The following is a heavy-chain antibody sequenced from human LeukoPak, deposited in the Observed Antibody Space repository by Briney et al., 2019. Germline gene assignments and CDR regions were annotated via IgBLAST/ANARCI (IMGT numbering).Heavy chain of an antibody. D-gene: IGHD1-1*01. J-gene: IGHJ4*02. CDR2: IYYSGST. CDR3: ARMEERDYFDY. V-gene: IGHV4-59*01. Sequence: SETLSLTCTVSGGSISSYYWSWIRQPPGKGLEWIGYIYYSGSTNYNPSLKSRVTISVDTSKNQFSLKLSSVTAADTAVYYCARMEERDYFDYWGQGTLVTVSS. CDR1: GGSISSYY.